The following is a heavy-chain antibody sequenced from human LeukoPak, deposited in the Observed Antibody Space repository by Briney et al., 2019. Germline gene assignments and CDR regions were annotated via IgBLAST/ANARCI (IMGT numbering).Heavy chain of an antibody. CDR1: GFTFSRYS. V-gene: IGHV3-48*04. D-gene: IGHD3-10*01. CDR2: ISFSSSTI. CDR3: ARDGWRFGELSDY. J-gene: IGHJ4*02. Sequence: PGGSLRLSCAASGFTFSRYSMNWVRQAPGKGLEWAAYISFSSSTIHYADSVKGRFTIFRDNAKNSLNLQMNSLRPEDTAVYYCARDGWRFGELSDYWGQGTLVTVSS.